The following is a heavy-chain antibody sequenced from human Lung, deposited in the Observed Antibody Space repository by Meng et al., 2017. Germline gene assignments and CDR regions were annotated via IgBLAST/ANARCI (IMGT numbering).Heavy chain of an antibody. V-gene: IGHV3-23*01. Sequence: GESLKTSFVASGFTFSNYAMNRVRQAPGKRLEWVASVTGSRSDTYYMDSVKGRFTVSRDDSKNTVYLNMRGLGVEDTAMYYCAKGTQVSCIGYRCYELDYWGQGTMVTVSS. D-gene: IGHD5-12*01. CDR1: GFTFSNYA. CDR2: VTGSRSDT. J-gene: IGHJ4*02. CDR3: AKGTQVSCIGYRCYELDY.